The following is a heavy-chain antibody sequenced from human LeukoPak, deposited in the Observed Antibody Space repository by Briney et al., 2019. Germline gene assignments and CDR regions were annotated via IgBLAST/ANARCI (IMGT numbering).Heavy chain of an antibody. CDR3: ARECLMVGVYDAFDI. D-gene: IGHD1-26*01. CDR2: IYSGGST. CDR1: GFTVSSNY. Sequence: GGSLRLSCAASGFTVSSNYMSWVRQAPGKGLEWVSVIYSGGSTYYADSVKGRFIISRDNAKNSLYLQMKSLRDEDTAVYYCARECLMVGVYDAFDIWGQGTMVTVSS. V-gene: IGHV3-53*01. J-gene: IGHJ3*02.